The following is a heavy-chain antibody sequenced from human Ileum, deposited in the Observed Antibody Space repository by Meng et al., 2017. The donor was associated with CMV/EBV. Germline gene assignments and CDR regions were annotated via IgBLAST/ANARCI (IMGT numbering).Heavy chain of an antibody. J-gene: IGHJ4*02. CDR1: GFTFSSYG. Sequence: GESLKISCAASGFTFSSYGMHWVRQAPGKGLEWVAVIWYDGSNKYYADSVKGRFTISRDNSKNTLYLQMNSLRAEDTAVYYCAKDHKAGLLEWLFDLDYWGQGTLVTVSS. CDR2: IWYDGSNK. D-gene: IGHD3-3*01. CDR3: AKDHKAGLLEWLFDLDY. V-gene: IGHV3-33*06.